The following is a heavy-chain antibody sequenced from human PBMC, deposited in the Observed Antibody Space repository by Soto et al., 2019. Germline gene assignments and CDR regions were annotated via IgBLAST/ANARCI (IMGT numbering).Heavy chain of an antibody. V-gene: IGHV3-73*02. CDR1: GFTFSGSA. J-gene: IGHJ4*02. D-gene: IGHD3-3*01. Sequence: EVQLVESGGGLVQPGGSLKLSCAASGFTFSGSAMHWVRQASGKGLEWVGRIRSKANSYATAYAVSLKGRFTISRDDSRNTAYLQMNSLKTEDTAVYYCARGVYDFWSGDPKGLDDWCQGTVVTVSS. CDR2: IRSKANSYAT. CDR3: ARGVYDFWSGDPKGLDD.